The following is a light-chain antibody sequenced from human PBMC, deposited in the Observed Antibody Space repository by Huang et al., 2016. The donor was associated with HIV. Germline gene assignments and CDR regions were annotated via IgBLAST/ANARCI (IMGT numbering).Light chain of an antibody. CDR1: QSVSRSY. J-gene: IGKJ2*01. CDR3: QQYGSSPYT. Sequence: EIVLTQSPGTLYLSPGERATLSCRASQSVSRSYLAWYQRKPGQAHRLLISGASSRVTGIPDRFSGSESGTEFTLTISRLEPEDFAVYYCQQYGSSPYTFGQGTKLEIK. V-gene: IGKV3-20*01. CDR2: GAS.